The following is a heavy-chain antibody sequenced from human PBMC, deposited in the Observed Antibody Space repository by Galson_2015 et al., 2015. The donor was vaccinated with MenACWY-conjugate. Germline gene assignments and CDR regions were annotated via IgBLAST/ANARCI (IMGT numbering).Heavy chain of an antibody. D-gene: IGHD5-24*01. J-gene: IGHJ4*02. V-gene: IGHV7-4-1*02. CDR2: INTNTGNP. CDR3: VRDLEEMPAKVRMGQFDY. Sequence: SVRLSCKASGYTFTNYAINWVRQAPGQGLEWLGLINTNTGNPTYAQAFTGRFVFSYDTSVRTAYLQNSVLKAEDADVYYCVRDLEEMPAKVRMGQFDYWGQGTLVTVSS. CDR1: GYTFTNYA.